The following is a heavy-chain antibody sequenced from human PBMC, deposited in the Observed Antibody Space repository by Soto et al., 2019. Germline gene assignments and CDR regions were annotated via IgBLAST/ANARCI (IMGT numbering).Heavy chain of an antibody. CDR2: TYYRSKWYN. J-gene: IGHJ6*02. CDR3: ARASLRDTYYYYYGMDV. D-gene: IGHD2-2*01. V-gene: IGHV6-1*01. Sequence: SQTLSLTCAISGDSFSSNSAAWNWIRQSPSRGLEWLGRTYYRSKWYNDYAVSVKSRITINPDTSKNQFSLQLNSVTPEDTAVYYCARASLRDTYYYYYGMDVWGQGTTVTVSS. CDR1: GDSFSSNSAA.